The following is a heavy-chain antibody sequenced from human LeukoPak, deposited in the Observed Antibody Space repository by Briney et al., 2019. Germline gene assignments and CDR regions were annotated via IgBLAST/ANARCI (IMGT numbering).Heavy chain of an antibody. J-gene: IGHJ4*02. V-gene: IGHV3-7*01. CDR3: ARDLFLLSLSGTSQESY. D-gene: IGHD2-2*01. CDR2: IKQDGSEK. CDR1: GFTFSSYW. Sequence: PGGSLRLSCAASGFTFSSYWMSWVRQAPGKGLEWVANIKQDGSEKYYVDSVKGRFTISRDNAKNSLYLQMNSLRAEDTAVYYCARDLFLLSLSGTSQESYWGQGTLVTVSS.